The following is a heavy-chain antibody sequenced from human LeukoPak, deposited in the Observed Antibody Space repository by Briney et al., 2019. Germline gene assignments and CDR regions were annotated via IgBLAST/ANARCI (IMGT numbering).Heavy chain of an antibody. CDR3: ARMEYSSQGPDDY. J-gene: IGHJ4*02. CDR2: IYHSGST. D-gene: IGHD6-6*01. CDR1: GYSISSGYY. V-gene: IGHV4-38-2*01. Sequence: SETLSLTCAVSGYSISSGYYWGWIRPPPGKGLEWIGSIYHSGSTYYNPSLKSRVTISVDTSKNQFSLKLSSVTAADTAVYYCARMEYSSQGPDDYWGQGTLVTVSS.